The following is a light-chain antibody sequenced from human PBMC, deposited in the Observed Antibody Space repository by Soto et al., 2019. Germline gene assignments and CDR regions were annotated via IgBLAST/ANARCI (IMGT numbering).Light chain of an antibody. CDR1: QTVTSY. CDR2: AAS. CDR3: QQSYRFPKT. J-gene: IGKJ1*01. Sequence: DVQMTQSPSSLSASVGDSLTLTCRASQTVTSYLNWYQQKPGKAPKLLIYAASTLQSGVPSRFSGSGSGTEFTLTIISLQHEDFEPYYCQQSYRFPKTFGRGTKVDIK. V-gene: IGKV1-39*01.